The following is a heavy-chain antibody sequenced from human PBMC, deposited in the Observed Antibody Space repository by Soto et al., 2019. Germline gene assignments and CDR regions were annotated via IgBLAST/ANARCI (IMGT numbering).Heavy chain of an antibody. CDR2: INPKSGGT. D-gene: IGHD3-22*01. CDR3: VKTYDGSGQPSHYFDP. J-gene: IGHJ5*02. V-gene: IGHV1-2*02. CDR1: GYTFTDYF. Sequence: QVQLVQSGAEVKKPGASVKVSCKTSGYTFTDYFIHWVRQAPGQGLEWMGWINPKSGGTNYAQRFQGRVTMTRDTSINTVYMDLSGLRSDDTATYHCVKTYDGSGQPSHYFDPWGQGTPVTVSS.